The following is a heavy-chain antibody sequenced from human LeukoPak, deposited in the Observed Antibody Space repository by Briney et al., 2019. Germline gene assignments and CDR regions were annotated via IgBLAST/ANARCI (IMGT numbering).Heavy chain of an antibody. CDR3: ARTLDPLEWSRSGPYFQH. CDR1: GFTFSDYY. Sequence: GSLRLSCAASGFTFSDYYMTWIRQAPGKGLEWLSYISNSGDKIFYADSVKGRFTISRDNAKTSLYLQMNSLTAEDTAVYYCARTLDPLEWSRSGPYFQHWGQGTLLTVSS. J-gene: IGHJ1*01. D-gene: IGHD3-3*01. CDR2: ISNSGDKI. V-gene: IGHV3-11*04.